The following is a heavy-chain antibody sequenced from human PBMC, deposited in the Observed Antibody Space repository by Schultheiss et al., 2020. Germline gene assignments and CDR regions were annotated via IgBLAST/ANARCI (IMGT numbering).Heavy chain of an antibody. CDR1: GGSISSGSYY. Sequence: SETLSLTCTVSGGSISSGSYYWSWIRQPPGKGLEWIGRIYTSGSTNYNPSLKSQVTISVDTSKNQFSLKLSSVTAADTAVYYCARTYSSSYWFDPWGQGTLVTVSS. D-gene: IGHD6-13*01. CDR3: ARTYSSSYWFDP. J-gene: IGHJ5*02. V-gene: IGHV4-61*02. CDR2: IYTSGST.